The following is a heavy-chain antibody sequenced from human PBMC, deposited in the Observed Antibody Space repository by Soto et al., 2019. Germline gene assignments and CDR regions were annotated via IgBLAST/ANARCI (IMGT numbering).Heavy chain of an antibody. V-gene: IGHV1-18*04. CDR2: INPNNGDT. Sequence: GASVKVSCKASRYTFTGYSMRWVRQAPGQGLEWMGWINPNNGDTNYAQKLQGRVTMTTDTSTSTAYMELRSLRSDDTAVYYCARVAGITNFDYWGQGTLVTVSS. CDR1: RYTFTGYS. CDR3: ARVAGITNFDY. J-gene: IGHJ4*02. D-gene: IGHD3-10*01.